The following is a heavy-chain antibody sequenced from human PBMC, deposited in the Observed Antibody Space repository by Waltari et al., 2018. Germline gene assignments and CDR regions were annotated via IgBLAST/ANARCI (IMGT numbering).Heavy chain of an antibody. CDR1: GFTFSSYD. V-gene: IGHV3-23*01. CDR3: LPAKFAY. CDR2: ISDSGGSI. J-gene: IGHJ4*02. Sequence: EVQLLESGGGLVQPGGSARLSCVASGFTFSSYDMGWVRQVPGKGLECVSGISDSGGSIYYTDSVKGRFTISRDNSKNMLYLQLNSLLFAHPAISSSLPAKFAYWGRGTLVTVSS. D-gene: IGHD3-3*02.